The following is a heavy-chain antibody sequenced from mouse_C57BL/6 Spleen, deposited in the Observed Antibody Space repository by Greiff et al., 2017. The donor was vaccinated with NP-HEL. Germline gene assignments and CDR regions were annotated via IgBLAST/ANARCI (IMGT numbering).Heavy chain of an antibody. J-gene: IGHJ1*03. Sequence: EVKLVESGGGLVKPGGSLKLSCAASGFTFSSYAMSWVRQTPEKRLEWVATISDGGSYTYYPDNVKGRFTISRDNAKNNLYLQMSHLKSEDTAMYYCARGDYYGSSSRWYFDVWGTGTTVTVSS. V-gene: IGHV5-4*03. CDR2: ISDGGSYT. D-gene: IGHD1-1*01. CDR3: ARGDYYGSSSRWYFDV. CDR1: GFTFSSYA.